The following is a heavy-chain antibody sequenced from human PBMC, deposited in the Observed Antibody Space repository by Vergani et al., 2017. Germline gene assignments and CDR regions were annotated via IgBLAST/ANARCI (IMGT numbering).Heavy chain of an antibody. J-gene: IGHJ5*02. CDR1: GYTFTSYD. CDR3: ARGSRLGSGSYYNGFNWFDP. CDR2: MNPNSGNT. V-gene: IGHV1-8*01. Sequence: QVQLVQSGAEVKKPGASVKVSCKASGYTFTSYDINWVRQATGQGLEWMGWMNPNSGNTGYAQKFQGRVTMTRNTSISTAYMELSSLRSEDTAVYYCARGSRLGSGSYYNGFNWFDPWGQGTLVTVSS. D-gene: IGHD3-10*01.